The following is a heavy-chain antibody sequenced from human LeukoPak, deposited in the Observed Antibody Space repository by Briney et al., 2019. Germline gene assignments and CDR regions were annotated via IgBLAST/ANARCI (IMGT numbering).Heavy chain of an antibody. CDR1: GYTFTSYG. D-gene: IGHD2-2*02. CDR3: ARDRRDIVVVPAAISNNWFDP. J-gene: IGHJ5*02. CDR2: ISAYNGNT. V-gene: IGHV1-18*01. Sequence: GASVKVSCKASGYTFTSYGISWVRQAPGQGLEWMVWISAYNGNTNYAQKLQGRVTMTTDTSTSTAYMELRSLRSDDTAVYYCARDRRDIVVVPAAISNNWFDPWGQGTLVTVSS.